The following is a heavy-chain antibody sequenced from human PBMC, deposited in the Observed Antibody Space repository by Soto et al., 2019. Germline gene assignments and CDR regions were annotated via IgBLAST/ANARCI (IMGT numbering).Heavy chain of an antibody. J-gene: IGHJ4*02. Sequence: QVQLQESGPGLEKPSETVSLTCTGCGGSISSYYWSWIRQPPGKGLECIGYIYYSGSTNYNPSLKSRVTISVDTSKNQFSLKLSSVTAADTAVYYCARRYAGNFDYWGQGTLVTVSS. D-gene: IGHD2-8*01. V-gene: IGHV4-59*01. CDR3: ARRYAGNFDY. CDR2: IYYSGST. CDR1: GGSISSYY.